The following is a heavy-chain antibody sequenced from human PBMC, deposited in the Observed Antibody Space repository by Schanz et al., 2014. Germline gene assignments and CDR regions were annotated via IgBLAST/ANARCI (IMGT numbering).Heavy chain of an antibody. CDR2: ISAYNGNT. Sequence: QVQLIQSGAEVKKPGASVKVSCKASGYTFTSDSMHWVRQAPGQGLEWMGWISAYNGNTNYAQKLQGRVTMTTDTSTSTAYMELTSLRSEDTAVYFCATLDYADSVSWGQGTLVTVSS. CDR3: ATLDYADSVS. D-gene: IGHD4-17*01. CDR1: GYTFTSDS. J-gene: IGHJ5*02. V-gene: IGHV1-18*04.